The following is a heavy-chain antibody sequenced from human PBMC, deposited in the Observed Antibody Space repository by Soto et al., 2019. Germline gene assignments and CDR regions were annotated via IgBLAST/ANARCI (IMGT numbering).Heavy chain of an antibody. Sequence: PWWSLRLSCSASVFTCSSYAMHWCRQAPGKGLEWVAVISYDGSNKYYADSVKGRFTISRDNSKNTLYLQMNSLRAEDTAVYYCARDLRGGNLAFSFDYWGQGTLVTVSS. D-gene: IGHD1-7*01. CDR2: ISYDGSNK. CDR3: ARDLRGGNLAFSFDY. CDR1: VFTCSSYA. J-gene: IGHJ4*02. V-gene: IGHV3-30-3*01.